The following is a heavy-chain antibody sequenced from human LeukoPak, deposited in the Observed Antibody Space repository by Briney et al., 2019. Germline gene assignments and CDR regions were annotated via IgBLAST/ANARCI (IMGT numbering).Heavy chain of an antibody. CDR3: ARLHSGSYFDY. CDR2: IYYSGST. V-gene: IGHV4-39*01. CDR1: GGSISSSSCY. J-gene: IGHJ4*02. Sequence: KTSETLSLTCTVSGGSISSSSCYWGWIRQPPGKGLEWIGSIYYSGSTYYNPSLKSRVTISVDTSKNQFSLKLSSVTAADTAVYYCARLHSGSYFDYWGQGTLVTVSS. D-gene: IGHD1-26*01.